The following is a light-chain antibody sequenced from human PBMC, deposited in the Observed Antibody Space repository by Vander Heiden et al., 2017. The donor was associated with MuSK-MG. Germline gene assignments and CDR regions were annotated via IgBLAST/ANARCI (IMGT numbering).Light chain of an antibody. Sequence: SSALTQYPAVSVSLGQTVRITCQGYSIRSDYASWYQQKPGQAPVLVIYGKTNRPSGIPDRFSGSSSGNTASLTITGAQAEDEADYYCNSRDSSGNHVVFGGGTKLTVL. CDR1: SIRSDY. CDR2: GKT. CDR3: NSRDSSGNHVV. J-gene: IGLJ2*01. V-gene: IGLV3-19*01.